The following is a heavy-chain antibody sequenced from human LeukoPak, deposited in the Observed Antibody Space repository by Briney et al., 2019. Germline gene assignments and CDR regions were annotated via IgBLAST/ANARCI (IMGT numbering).Heavy chain of an antibody. CDR1: GGTFSSYA. J-gene: IGHJ4*02. D-gene: IGHD2-15*01. Sequence: SVKVPCKASGGTFSSYAISWVRQAPGQGLEWMGGIIPIFGTANYAQKFQGRVTITADESTSTAYMELSSLRSEDTAVYYCARGTAAVVAGDCWGQGTLVTVSS. CDR3: ARGTAAVVAGDC. CDR2: IIPIFGTA. V-gene: IGHV1-69*13.